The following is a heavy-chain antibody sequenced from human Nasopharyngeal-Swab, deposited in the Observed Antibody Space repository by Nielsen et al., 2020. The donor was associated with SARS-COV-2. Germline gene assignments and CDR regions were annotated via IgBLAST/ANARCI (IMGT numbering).Heavy chain of an antibody. CDR3: ARGGFGWDMIVVPYWYFDL. J-gene: IGHJ2*01. V-gene: IGHV3-53*04. CDR1: AFTVSSNY. D-gene: IGHD3-22*01. CDR2: IYSGIST. Sequence: GGSLRLSCPASAFTVSSNYISWVRQAPGKGLEWVSVIYSGISTYYADSVKGRFTISRHNSKNTLYLQMNSLRAEDTAVYYCARGGFGWDMIVVPYWYFDLWGRGTLVTVSS.